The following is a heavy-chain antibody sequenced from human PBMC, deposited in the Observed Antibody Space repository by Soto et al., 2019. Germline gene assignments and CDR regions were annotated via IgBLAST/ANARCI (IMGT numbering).Heavy chain of an antibody. CDR2: INHSGST. CDR3: ANLDQTIYYIDY. Sequence: QVQLQQWGAGLLKPSETLSLTCAVYGGSFSGYYWSWIRQPPGKGLEWIGEINHSGSTNYNPSLKNRVTKSVDTPKNQFALKLSSVTAGDTAVYYCANLDQTIYYIDYWGQGTLVPVSS. J-gene: IGHJ4*02. CDR1: GGSFSGYY. V-gene: IGHV4-34*01.